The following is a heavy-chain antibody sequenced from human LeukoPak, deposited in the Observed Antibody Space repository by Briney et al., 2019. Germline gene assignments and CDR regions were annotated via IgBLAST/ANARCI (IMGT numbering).Heavy chain of an antibody. CDR1: GYTFTRYD. D-gene: IGHD4-17*01. J-gene: IGHJ6*02. Sequence: GASVKVSCKASGYTFTRYDIHWVRQAPGQGLEWMGIINPSGGTTSYAQKFQGRVTMTTDTSTSTVYMELSSLRSEDTAFYYCARDLSAVTYGMDVCGQGTTVTVSS. CDR3: ARDLSAVTYGMDV. V-gene: IGHV1-46*01. CDR2: INPSGGTT.